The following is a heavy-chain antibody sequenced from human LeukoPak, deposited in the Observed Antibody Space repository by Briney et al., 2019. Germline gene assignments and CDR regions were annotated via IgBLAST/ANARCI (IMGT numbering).Heavy chain of an antibody. D-gene: IGHD3-22*01. V-gene: IGHV3-30-3*01. J-gene: IGHJ1*01. CDR3: ARTYYYDSSGYYPIQH. CDR2: ISYDGSNK. CDR1: GFTFSSYA. Sequence: PGGSLRLSCAASGFTFSSYAMHWVRQAPGKGLEWVAVISYDGSNKYYADSVKGRFTISRDNSKNTLCLQMNSLRAEDTAVYYCARTYYYDSSGYYPIQHWGQGTLVTVSS.